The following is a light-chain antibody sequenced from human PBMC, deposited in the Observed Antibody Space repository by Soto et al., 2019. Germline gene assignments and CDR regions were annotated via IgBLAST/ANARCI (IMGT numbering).Light chain of an antibody. Sequence: QSALTQPASVSGSPGQSITISCTGTSSDVGSYNLVSWYQLHPGKAPKLMIYEGSKRPSGVSNRFSGSKSGNTASLTISGLQAEDEADYYCCSYAGSSTYVVFGGETNLTVL. CDR1: SSDVGSYNL. V-gene: IGLV2-23*01. CDR2: EGS. CDR3: CSYAGSSTYVV. J-gene: IGLJ2*01.